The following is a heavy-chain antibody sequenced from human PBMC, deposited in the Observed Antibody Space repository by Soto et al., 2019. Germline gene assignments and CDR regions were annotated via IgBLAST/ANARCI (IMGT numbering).Heavy chain of an antibody. Sequence: ASVKVSCKASGGTFSSYAISWVRQAPGQGLEWMGGIIPIFGTANYAQKFQGRVTITADKSTSTAYMELSSLRSEDTAVYYCARDRGTVPGEPVFDYWGQGTLVTVSS. J-gene: IGHJ4*02. CDR1: GGTFSSYA. CDR3: ARDRGTVPGEPVFDY. D-gene: IGHD3-10*01. V-gene: IGHV1-69*06. CDR2: IIPIFGTA.